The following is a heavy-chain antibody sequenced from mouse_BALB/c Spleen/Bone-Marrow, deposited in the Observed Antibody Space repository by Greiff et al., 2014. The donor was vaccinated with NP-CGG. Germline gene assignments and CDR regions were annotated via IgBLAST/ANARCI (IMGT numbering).Heavy chain of an antibody. V-gene: IGHV1-14*01. CDR3: ARSLYGYDWYFDV. CDR2: INPYNDNT. J-gene: IGHJ1*01. CDR1: GYTLTSYV. D-gene: IGHD2-2*01. Sequence: VQLKQSGPELVKPGASVKMSCKASGYTLTSYVMHWVKQKPGQGLEWIGNINPYNDNTKYNEKFKGKATLTSDKSSSTAYMELSSLTSEDSAVYYCARSLYGYDWYFDVWGAGTTVTVSS.